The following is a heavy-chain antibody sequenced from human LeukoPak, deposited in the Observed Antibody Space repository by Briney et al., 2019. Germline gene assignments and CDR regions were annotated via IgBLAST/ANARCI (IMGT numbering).Heavy chain of an antibody. CDR2: IIPDGSEK. D-gene: IGHD6-13*01. Sequence: GGSLRLSCVASEFTFSNYWMSWVRQAPGKGLEWVANIIPDGSEKYYVDSVKGRFTISRDNPKNSLHLQISSLRAEDSAVYYCARLAHNAWYAIDYWGQGTLVTVSS. CDR1: EFTFSNYW. CDR3: ARLAHNAWYAIDY. V-gene: IGHV3-7*01. J-gene: IGHJ4*02.